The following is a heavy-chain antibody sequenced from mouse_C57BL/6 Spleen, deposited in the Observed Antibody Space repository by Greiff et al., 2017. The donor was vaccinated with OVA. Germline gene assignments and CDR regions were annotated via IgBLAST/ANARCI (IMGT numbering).Heavy chain of an antibody. Sequence: LQPGAALVQPGASVKMSCKASGYTFTSYWITWVKQRPGQGLEWIGDIYPGSGSTNYNEKLKSKATLTVDTSSSTAYMQLSSLTSEDSAVYYCARTTVVATDYWGQGTTLTVSS. CDR2: IYPGSGST. CDR3: ARTTVVATDY. J-gene: IGHJ2*01. D-gene: IGHD1-1*01. V-gene: IGHV1-55*01. CDR1: GYTFTSYW.